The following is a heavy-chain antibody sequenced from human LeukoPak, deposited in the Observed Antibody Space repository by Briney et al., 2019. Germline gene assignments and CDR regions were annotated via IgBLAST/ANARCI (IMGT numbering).Heavy chain of an antibody. D-gene: IGHD1-26*01. CDR3: VRGFWSGRYYNWFDP. Sequence: ASVKVSCKASGYTFTSYDINWVRQATGQGLEWMGWMNPNSGNTGYAQKFQGRVTMTRITSISTAYMELSSLKSEDTAVYYCVRGFWSGRYYNWFDPWGQGTLVTVSS. CDR2: MNPNSGNT. V-gene: IGHV1-8*01. CDR1: GYTFTSYD. J-gene: IGHJ5*02.